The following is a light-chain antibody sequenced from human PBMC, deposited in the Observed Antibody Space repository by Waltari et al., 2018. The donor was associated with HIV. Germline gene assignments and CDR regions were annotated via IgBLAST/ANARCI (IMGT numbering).Light chain of an antibody. CDR1: SSDVGGSQY. Sequence: QSALTQPASVSGSPGQSITISCTGTSSDVGGSQYVSWYQQHPGKAPKLMIFDVSNRPSGVSNRFSGSKSGNTASLTISGLQAEDEAHYFCSSYTSTTTLVVFGGGTKLTVL. CDR2: DVS. V-gene: IGLV2-14*03. CDR3: SSYTSTTTLVV. J-gene: IGLJ3*02.